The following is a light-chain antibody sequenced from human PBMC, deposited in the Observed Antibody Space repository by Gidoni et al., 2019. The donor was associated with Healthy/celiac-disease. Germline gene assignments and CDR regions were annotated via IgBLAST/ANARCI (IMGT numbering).Light chain of an antibody. V-gene: IGKV1-33*01. Sequence: DIQMTQSPSSLSASVGDRVTITCQASQDISNYLNWYQQKPGKAPKLLIYDASNLETGVPSRFSGSGSGTAFTFTISSLQPEDIATSFCQQYDNLPFTFGPGTKVDIK. CDR2: DAS. CDR3: QQYDNLPFT. CDR1: QDISNY. J-gene: IGKJ3*01.